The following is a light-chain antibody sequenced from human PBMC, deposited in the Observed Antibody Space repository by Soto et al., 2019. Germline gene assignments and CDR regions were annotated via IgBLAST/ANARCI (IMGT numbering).Light chain of an antibody. CDR1: QSVSSSY. V-gene: IGKV3-20*01. Sequence: EIVLTQSPGTLSLSPGERATLSCRARQSVSSSYLAWYQQKPGQAPRPLISGASSRAIGSPDRFSGSGSETDFTLTISRLETEDFAVYYCQQYGSSPWTFGQGTKVEIK. J-gene: IGKJ1*01. CDR3: QQYGSSPWT. CDR2: GAS.